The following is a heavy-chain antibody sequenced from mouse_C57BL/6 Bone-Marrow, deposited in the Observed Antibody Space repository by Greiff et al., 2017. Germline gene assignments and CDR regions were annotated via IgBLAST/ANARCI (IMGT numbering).Heavy chain of an antibody. CDR1: GYAFSSSW. CDR2: IYPGDGDT. D-gene: IGHD3-1*01. CDR3: AREIGKDWYFDV. Sequence: VQLQQSGPELVKPGASVKISCKASGYAFSSSWMNWVKQRPGKGLEWIGRIYPGDGDTNYNGKFKGKATLTADKSSSPAYMQLSSLTTEDSAAYFCAREIGKDWYFDVWGTGTTVTVSS. J-gene: IGHJ1*03. V-gene: IGHV1-82*01.